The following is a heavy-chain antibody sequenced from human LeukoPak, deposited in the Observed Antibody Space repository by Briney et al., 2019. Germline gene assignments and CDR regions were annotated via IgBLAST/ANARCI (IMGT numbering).Heavy chain of an antibody. CDR2: INPNSSGT. Sequence: ASVKVSCKASGYTFTGYYMHWIRKAPGHGLEWMGWINPNSSGTNYAQKFQGRVSMTRDTSISTAYMELSRLRSDDTAVYYCARAWTLLWFGEFNWFDPWGQGTLVTVSS. J-gene: IGHJ5*02. D-gene: IGHD3-10*01. CDR1: GYTFTGYY. CDR3: ARAWTLLWFGEFNWFDP. V-gene: IGHV1-2*02.